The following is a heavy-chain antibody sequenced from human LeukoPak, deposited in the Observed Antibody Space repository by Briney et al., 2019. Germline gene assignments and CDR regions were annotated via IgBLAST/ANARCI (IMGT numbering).Heavy chain of an antibody. Sequence: GGSLRLSCAASGFTVSGNYMNWVRQAPKKGLEWVSLISWDGGSTYYADSVKGRFTISRDNSKNSLYLQMNSLRAEDTALYYCAKDGVSDFYYMDVWGKGTTVTVSS. J-gene: IGHJ6*03. CDR1: GFTVSGNY. CDR2: ISWDGGST. V-gene: IGHV3-43D*03. D-gene: IGHD3-10*01. CDR3: AKDGVSDFYYMDV.